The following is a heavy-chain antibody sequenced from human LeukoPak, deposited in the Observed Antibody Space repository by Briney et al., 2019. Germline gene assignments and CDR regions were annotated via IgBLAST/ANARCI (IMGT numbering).Heavy chain of an antibody. CDR3: ARDARRHRYFDL. Sequence: GGSLRLSCVASGLTFSDFWMHWFRQVPGRGLMWLARISGDATRITYADSVEGRFTIPRDTAKKTLYLQMTHLKVDDTAMYFCARDARRHRYFDLWGRGTLVTVTS. J-gene: IGHJ2*01. V-gene: IGHV3-74*03. CDR1: GLTFSDFW. D-gene: IGHD6-6*01. CDR2: ISGDATRI.